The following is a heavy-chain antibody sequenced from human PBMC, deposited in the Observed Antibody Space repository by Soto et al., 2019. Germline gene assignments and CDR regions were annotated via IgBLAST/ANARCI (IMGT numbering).Heavy chain of an antibody. CDR1: GYTFTGYY. CDR2: INPNSGGT. D-gene: IGHD1-7*01. CDR3: ARGEGLSITGTHNHFDY. V-gene: IGHV1-2*04. Sequence: QVQLVQSGAEVKKPGASVKVSRKASGYTFTGYYMHWVRQAPGQGLEWMGWINPNSGGTNYAQKFQGWVTMTRDTAISTAYMELSRMRSDDTAVYYGARGEGLSITGTHNHFDYWGQGTLVTVSS. J-gene: IGHJ4*02.